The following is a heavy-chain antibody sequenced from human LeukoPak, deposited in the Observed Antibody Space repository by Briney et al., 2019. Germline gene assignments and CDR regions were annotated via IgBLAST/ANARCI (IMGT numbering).Heavy chain of an antibody. J-gene: IGHJ4*02. CDR3: ARGAEAETSPLDY. D-gene: IGHD6-13*01. CDR1: GYIFSDYY. V-gene: IGHV1-2*02. Sequence: ASVKVSCKASGYIFSDYYMHWVRQAPGQGLEWLGWINPKTSAADYAQQFRGRITMTRDTSINTDYMEMKRVTSDDTAVYYRARGAEAETSPLDYWGQGTLVTVSS. CDR2: INPKTSAA.